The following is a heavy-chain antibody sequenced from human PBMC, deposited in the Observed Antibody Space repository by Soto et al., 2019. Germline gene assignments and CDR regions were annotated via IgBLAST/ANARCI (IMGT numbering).Heavy chain of an antibody. V-gene: IGHV4-59*08. J-gene: IGHJ6*02. CDR3: ARVVLAAAHLRYYYYGMDV. CDR2: IYYSGRT. CDR1: GGSISSYY. D-gene: IGHD2-15*01. Sequence: SETLSLTCTLSGGSISSYYWIWIRQPPAKGLEWIGYIYYSGRTYYNPSLKSRVTISVDTSKNQFSLKLSSVTAADTAVYYCARVVLAAAHLRYYYYGMDVWGQGTTVTVSS.